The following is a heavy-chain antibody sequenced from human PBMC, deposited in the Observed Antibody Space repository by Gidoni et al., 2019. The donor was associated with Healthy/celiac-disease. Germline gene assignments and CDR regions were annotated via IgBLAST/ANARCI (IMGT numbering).Heavy chain of an antibody. CDR1: GFTFSSYS. J-gene: IGHJ4*02. Sequence: EVQLVESGGGLVKPGGSLRLSCAASGFTFSSYSMNWVRQAPGKGLEWVSSISSSSSYIYYADSVKGRFTISRDNAKNSLYLQMNSLRAEDTAVYYCARDPEGIAAAGNWGQGTLVTVSS. CDR3: ARDPEGIAAAGN. V-gene: IGHV3-21*01. CDR2: ISSSSSYI. D-gene: IGHD6-13*01.